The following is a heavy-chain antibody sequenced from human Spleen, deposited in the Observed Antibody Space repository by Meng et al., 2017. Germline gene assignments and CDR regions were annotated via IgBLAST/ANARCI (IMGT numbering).Heavy chain of an antibody. CDR2: IYYSGST. Sequence: SETLSLTCTVSGGSISSYYWSWIRQPPGKGLEWIGYIYYSGSTNYNPSLKSRVTISVDTSKNQFSLKLSSVTAADTAVYYCARQEMGATFYYYAMDVWGQGTTVTVSS. J-gene: IGHJ6*02. V-gene: IGHV4-59*08. CDR1: GGSISSYY. D-gene: IGHD1-26*01. CDR3: ARQEMGATFYYYAMDV.